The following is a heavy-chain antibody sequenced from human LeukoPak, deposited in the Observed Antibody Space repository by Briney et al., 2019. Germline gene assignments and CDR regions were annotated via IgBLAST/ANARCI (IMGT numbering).Heavy chain of an antibody. D-gene: IGHD3-22*01. CDR1: GGSISSGDYN. CDR3: ARGDYYDRFWFDP. J-gene: IGHJ5*02. V-gene: IGHV4-30-4*01. CDR2: IYYSGST. Sequence: SQTLSLTCTVSGGSISSGDYNWSWIRQPPGKGLEWIGYIYYSGSTYYNPSLKSRVTISVDTSKNQFSLKLSSVTAADTAVYYCARGDYYDRFWFDPWGQGTLVTVSS.